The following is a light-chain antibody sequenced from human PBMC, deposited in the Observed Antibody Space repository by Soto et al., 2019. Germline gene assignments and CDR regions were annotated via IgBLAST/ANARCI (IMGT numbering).Light chain of an antibody. CDR3: QYLNSFTLS. CDR1: QSLLQSNGNKY. CDR2: DSS. V-gene: IGKV2-28*01. Sequence: DIVMTHSSFILPVTPGEPASISCSSSQSLLQSNGNKYSAWYQQKPGRAPKLLXYDSSSLESGVPSRFSGSVSGTDGSITISSLKKEDGATYYCQYLNSFTLSFGGGTKVDIK. J-gene: IGKJ4*01.